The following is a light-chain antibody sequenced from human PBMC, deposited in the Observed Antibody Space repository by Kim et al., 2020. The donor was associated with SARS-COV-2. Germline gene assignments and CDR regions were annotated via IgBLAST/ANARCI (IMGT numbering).Light chain of an antibody. Sequence: ASVGERVTSTCRASQSISSWLAWYQQKPGKAPKLLIYKESSLKSRVPSRFSGSGSGTEFTLTISSLQPDDFATYYCQQYNSYRYTFGQGTKLEI. J-gene: IGKJ2*01. CDR3: QQYNSYRYT. V-gene: IGKV1-5*03. CDR1: QSISSW. CDR2: KES.